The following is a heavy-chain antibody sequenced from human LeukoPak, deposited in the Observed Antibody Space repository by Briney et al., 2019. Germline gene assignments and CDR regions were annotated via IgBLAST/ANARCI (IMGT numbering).Heavy chain of an antibody. CDR1: GGTFSSYA. CDR3: ARGSAPHHSGSYTPCDY. D-gene: IGHD3-10*01. Sequence: ASVRVSCKASGGTFSSYAISWVRQAPGQGLEWMGWISAYNGNTNYAQKLQGRVTMTTDTSTSTAYMELRSLRSDDTAVYYCARGSAPHHSGSYTPCDYWGQGTLVTVSS. CDR2: ISAYNGNT. V-gene: IGHV1-18*01. J-gene: IGHJ4*02.